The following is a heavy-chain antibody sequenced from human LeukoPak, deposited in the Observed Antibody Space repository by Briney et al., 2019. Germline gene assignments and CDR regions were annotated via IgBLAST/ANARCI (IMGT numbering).Heavy chain of an antibody. CDR2: IFQGGTT. D-gene: IGHD5-18*01. CDR3: ARGHVDTAMVPFDY. J-gene: IGHJ4*02. V-gene: IGHV4-38-2*02. CDR1: GYSIRSGFY. Sequence: SETLSLTCTVSGYSIRSGFYWGWIRQAPGKGLEWIGSIFQGGTTFYNPSLKSRVIISADTSNNEFSLKLSSVTAADTAVYYCARGHVDTAMVPFDYWGQGTLVTVSS.